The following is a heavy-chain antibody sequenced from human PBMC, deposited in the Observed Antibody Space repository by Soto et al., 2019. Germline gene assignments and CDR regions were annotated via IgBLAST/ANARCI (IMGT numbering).Heavy chain of an antibody. D-gene: IGHD2-15*01. CDR3: ASAHSGGSCYVY. V-gene: IGHV1-69*02. Sequence: QVQLVQSGAEVKKPGSSVKVSCKASGGTFSSYTISWVRQAPGQGLEWMGRIIPILGIANYAQKFQGRVTITADKSTSTAYMELSSLRSEDTAVYYCASAHSGGSCYVYWGQGTLVTVSS. CDR2: IIPILGIA. J-gene: IGHJ1*01. CDR1: GGTFSSYT.